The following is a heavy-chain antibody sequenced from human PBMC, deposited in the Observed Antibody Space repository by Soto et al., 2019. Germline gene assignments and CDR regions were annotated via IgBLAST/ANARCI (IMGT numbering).Heavy chain of an antibody. CDR1: GGTFSSYA. CDR2: IIPIFGTA. J-gene: IGHJ4*02. D-gene: IGHD3-22*01. V-gene: IGHV1-69*01. Sequence: QVQLVQSGAEVKKPGSSVKVSCKASGGTFSSYAISWVRQAPGQGLEWMGGIIPIFGTANYAQKFQGRVTITADESTSTAYMALSSLRSEDTAVYYCARAPYYYDSSGYFPYYFDYWGQGTLVTVSS. CDR3: ARAPYYYDSSGYFPYYFDY.